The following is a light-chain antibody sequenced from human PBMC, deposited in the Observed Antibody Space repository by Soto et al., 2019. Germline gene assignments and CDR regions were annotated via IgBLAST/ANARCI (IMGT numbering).Light chain of an antibody. CDR3: SSYAGSNLYV. CDR2: EVI. J-gene: IGLJ1*01. Sequence: QSALTQPPSASGSPGQSVTISCTGTSSDVGTYDYVSWYQQHPGKAPKLIIYEVIKRPSGVPDRFSGSRSANTASLTVSGLQAEDEADYYCSSYAGSNLYVFGTGTKLTVL. CDR1: SSDVGTYDY. V-gene: IGLV2-8*01.